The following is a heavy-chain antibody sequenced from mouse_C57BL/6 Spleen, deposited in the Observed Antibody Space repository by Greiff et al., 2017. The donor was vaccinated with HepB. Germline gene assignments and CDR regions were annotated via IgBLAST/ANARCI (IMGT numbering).Heavy chain of an antibody. CDR3: ARYENYYGSSYEAMDY. D-gene: IGHD1-1*01. CDR2: IDPSDSYT. J-gene: IGHJ4*01. Sequence: QVQLQQSGAELVRPGTSVKLSCKASGYTFTSYWMHWVKQRPGQGLEWIGVIDPSDSYTNYNQKFKGKATLTVDTSSSTAYMQLSSLTSEDSAVYYCARYENYYGSSYEAMDYWGQGTSVTVSS. CDR1: GYTFTSYW. V-gene: IGHV1-59*01.